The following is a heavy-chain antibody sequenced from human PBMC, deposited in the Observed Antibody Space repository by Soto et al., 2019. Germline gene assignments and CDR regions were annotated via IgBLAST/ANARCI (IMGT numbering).Heavy chain of an antibody. V-gene: IGHV1-8*01. J-gene: IGHJ4*02. Sequence: QVQLVQSGAEVKKPGASVKVSCKASGYTFTRYDINWVRQATGQGLEWMGWMNPNSGNTGYAQKFQGRVTMTRNTSISTAYMELSSLRSEDTAVYYCARGVTYYDFWSGYSSYYFDYWGQGTLVTVSS. D-gene: IGHD3-3*01. CDR1: GYTFTRYD. CDR2: MNPNSGNT. CDR3: ARGVTYYDFWSGYSSYYFDY.